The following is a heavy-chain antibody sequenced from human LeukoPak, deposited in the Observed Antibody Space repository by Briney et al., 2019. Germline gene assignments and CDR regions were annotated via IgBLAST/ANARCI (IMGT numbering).Heavy chain of an antibody. CDR3: ASAAGRWLQPMAHNWFDP. CDR1: GFTFSSYA. J-gene: IGHJ5*02. Sequence: GGSLRLSCAASGFTFSSYAMHWVRQAPGKGLEWVAVISYDGSNKYYADSVKGRFTISRGNSKNTLYLQMNSLRAEDTAVYYCASAAGRWLQPMAHNWFDPWGQGTLVTVSS. V-gene: IGHV3-30*04. CDR2: ISYDGSNK. D-gene: IGHD5-24*01.